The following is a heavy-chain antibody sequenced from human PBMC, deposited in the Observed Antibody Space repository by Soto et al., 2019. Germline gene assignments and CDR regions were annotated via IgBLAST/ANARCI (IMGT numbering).Heavy chain of an antibody. D-gene: IGHD3-3*01. CDR1: FSSYG. V-gene: IGHV3-33*01. CDR2: IWYDGSNK. CDR3: ARDWAIFGVVTAHGMDV. J-gene: IGHJ6*02. Sequence: FSSYGMHWVRQAPGKGLEWVAVIWYDGSNKYYADSVKGRFTISRDNSKNTLYLQMNSLRAEDTAVYYCARDWAIFGVVTAHGMDVWGQGTTVTVSS.